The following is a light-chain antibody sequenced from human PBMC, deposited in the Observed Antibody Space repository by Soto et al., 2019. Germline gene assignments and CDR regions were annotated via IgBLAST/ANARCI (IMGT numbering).Light chain of an antibody. V-gene: IGLV1-44*01. CDR1: SSNIGSNA. CDR2: SSN. J-gene: IGLJ2*01. CDR3: AAWDDSLKGVV. Sequence: QSVLTQPTSASGTPGQRVTISCSGSSSNIGSNAINWYQQLPGTAPKLLMHSSNQRPSGVPDRFSGSKSGTSASLAISGLQSEDEADYYCAAWDDSLKGVVFGGGTKLTVL.